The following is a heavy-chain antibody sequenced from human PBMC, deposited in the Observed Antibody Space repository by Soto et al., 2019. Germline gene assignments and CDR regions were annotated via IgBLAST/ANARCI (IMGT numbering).Heavy chain of an antibody. CDR2: INAGNGNT. V-gene: IGHV1-3*01. CDR1: GYTFTSYA. CDR3: ASEYCGGDCYSAARDGMDV. Sequence: QVQLVQSGAEVKKPGASVKVSCKASGYTFTSYAMHWVRQAPGQRLEWMGWINAGNGNTKYSQKFQGRVTITRDTSAGTAYMELGSLGSEDTAVYYCASEYCGGDCYSAARDGMDVWGQGTTVTVSS. J-gene: IGHJ6*02. D-gene: IGHD2-21*02.